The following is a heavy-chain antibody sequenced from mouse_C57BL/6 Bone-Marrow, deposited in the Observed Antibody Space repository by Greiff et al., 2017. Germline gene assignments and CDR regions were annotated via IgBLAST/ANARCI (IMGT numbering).Heavy chain of an antibody. CDR3: TREAYDGYYVYFDY. D-gene: IGHD2-3*01. CDR1: GYTFTSYW. Sequence: EVQLVESGTVLARPGASVKMSCKTSGYTFTSYWMHWVKQRPGPGLEWIGAIYPGNSDTSYNQKFKGKAKLTAVTSASTAYMELSSLTNEDSAVYYCTREAYDGYYVYFDYGGQGTTLTVSS. V-gene: IGHV1-5*01. CDR2: IYPGNSDT. J-gene: IGHJ2*01.